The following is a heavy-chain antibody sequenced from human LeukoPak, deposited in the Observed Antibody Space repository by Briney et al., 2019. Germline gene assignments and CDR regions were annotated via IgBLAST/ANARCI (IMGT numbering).Heavy chain of an antibody. D-gene: IGHD3-16*01. V-gene: IGHV3-11*06. CDR1: GFTFSDYY. J-gene: IGHJ4*02. Sequence: NPGGSLRLSCAASGFTFSDYYMSWIRQAPGKGPEWVSYISSSSSYTNYADSVKGRFTISRDNAKNSLYLQMNSLRAEDTAVYYCARDRPDLGGAFDYWGQGTLVTVSS. CDR2: ISSSSSYT. CDR3: ARDRPDLGGAFDY.